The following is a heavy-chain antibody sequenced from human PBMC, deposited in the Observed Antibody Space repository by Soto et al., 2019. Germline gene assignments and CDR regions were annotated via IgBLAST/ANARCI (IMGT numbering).Heavy chain of an antibody. Sequence: SETLSLTCGVYGGSFSGYYWSWLRQPPGKGLEWIGEINHSGTTNYNPSLKSRATISIDTSENRFSLKLNSVSAADTAVYYCARGGLGPVTTSLDYWGRGTLVTVSS. CDR3: ARGGLGPVTTSLDY. D-gene: IGHD4-17*01. CDR1: GGSFSGYY. J-gene: IGHJ4*02. CDR2: INHSGTT. V-gene: IGHV4-34*01.